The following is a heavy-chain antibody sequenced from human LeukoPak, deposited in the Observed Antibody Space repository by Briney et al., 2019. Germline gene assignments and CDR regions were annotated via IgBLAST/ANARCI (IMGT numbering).Heavy chain of an antibody. CDR2: IKQDGSEK. V-gene: IGHV3-7*05. D-gene: IGHD4-23*01. CDR3: ARGLYGGNFPFDY. CDR1: GFTLSNAW. Sequence: GGSLRLSCVASGFTLSNAWMSWVRQAPGKGLEWVANIKQDGSEKYYVDSVKGRFTISRDNAKNSLYLQMNSLRAEDTAVYYCARGLYGGNFPFDYWGQGTLVTVSS. J-gene: IGHJ4*02.